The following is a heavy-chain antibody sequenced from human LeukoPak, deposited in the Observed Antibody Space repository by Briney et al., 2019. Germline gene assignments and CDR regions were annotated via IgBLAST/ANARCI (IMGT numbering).Heavy chain of an antibody. J-gene: IGHJ3*02. D-gene: IGHD6-19*01. CDR2: ISSSSSYI. CDR3: ARRLPIAVAILNAFDI. V-gene: IGHV3-21*01. CDR1: GFTFSSYS. Sequence: PGGSLRLSCAASGFTFSSYSMNWVRQAPGKGLEWVSSISSSSSYIYYADSVKGRFTISRDNAKNSLYLQMNSLRAEDTAVYYCARRLPIAVAILNAFDIWGQGIMVTVSS.